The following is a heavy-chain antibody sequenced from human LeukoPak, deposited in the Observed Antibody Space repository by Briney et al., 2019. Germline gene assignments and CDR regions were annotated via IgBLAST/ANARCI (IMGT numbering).Heavy chain of an antibody. CDR2: ISSSAGTT. V-gene: IGHV3-48*03. CDR1: GFTFSRYE. Sequence: GVSLRLSCAASGFTFSRYEMNWVPQAPGEGLEWVSYISSSAGTTYYADSVKGRFTISRDNAKNSLYLQMNSLRAEDTAVYFCARQQQQLWYDWGQGSLVTVSS. D-gene: IGHD5-18*01. CDR3: ARQQQQLWYD. J-gene: IGHJ4*02.